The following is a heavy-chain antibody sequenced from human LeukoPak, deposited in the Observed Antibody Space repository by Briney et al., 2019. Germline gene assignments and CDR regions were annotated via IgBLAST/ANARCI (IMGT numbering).Heavy chain of an antibody. Sequence: GGPLRLSCAASGFTFSSYSMNWVRQAPGKGLEWVSSISSSSSYIYYADSVKGRFTISRDNAKNTLYLQMNSLRAEDTAVYYCTRRGAASDAFDIWGQGTMVTVSS. CDR2: ISSSSSYI. J-gene: IGHJ3*02. CDR1: GFTFSSYS. CDR3: TRRGAASDAFDI. V-gene: IGHV3-21*01. D-gene: IGHD3-16*01.